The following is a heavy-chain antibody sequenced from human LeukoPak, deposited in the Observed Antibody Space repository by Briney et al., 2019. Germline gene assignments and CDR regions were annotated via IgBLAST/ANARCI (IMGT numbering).Heavy chain of an antibody. CDR1: GGSISSYY. V-gene: IGHV4-59*01. J-gene: IGHJ3*02. Sequence: SETLSLTCTLSGGSISSYYWSWFRQPPGKGLEWIGYISYSGSTNYNPSLKSRVTISVDTSKNQFSLKLSSVIVADTAVYYCAREEVAYCGGDSWCHAFDIWGQGTMVTVSS. CDR3: AREEVAYCGGDSWCHAFDI. D-gene: IGHD2-21*02. CDR2: ISYSGST.